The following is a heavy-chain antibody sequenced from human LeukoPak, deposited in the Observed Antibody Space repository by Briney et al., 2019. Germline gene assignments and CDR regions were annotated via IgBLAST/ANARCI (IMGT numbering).Heavy chain of an antibody. D-gene: IGHD3-16*01. CDR2: IYSGGST. Sequence: GGSLRLSCAASGFTVSSNYMSWVRQAPGKGREWVSAIYSGGSTYYADSVKGRFTISRDNSKNTLYLQMNSLRAEDTAVYYCAREKDNWGIDAFDFWGQGTMVSVSS. CDR1: GFTVSSNY. V-gene: IGHV3-66*01. J-gene: IGHJ3*01. CDR3: AREKDNWGIDAFDF.